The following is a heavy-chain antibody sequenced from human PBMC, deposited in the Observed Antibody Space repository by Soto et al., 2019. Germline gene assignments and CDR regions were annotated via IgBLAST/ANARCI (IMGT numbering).Heavy chain of an antibody. CDR3: AREGYYYYYGMDV. Sequence: WGSLRLSCAASGFTFSSCAMNWVRQAPGKGLEWVSYISSSSSTIYYADSVKGRFTISRDNAKNSLYLQMNSLRAEDTAVYYCAREGYYYYYGMDVWGQGTTVTVSS. CDR2: ISSSSSTI. V-gene: IGHV3-48*01. CDR1: GFTFSSCA. J-gene: IGHJ6*02.